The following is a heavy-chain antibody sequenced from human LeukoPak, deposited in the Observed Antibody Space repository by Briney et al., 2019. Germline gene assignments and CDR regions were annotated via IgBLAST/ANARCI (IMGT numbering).Heavy chain of an antibody. CDR3: ARTQTGALFDS. CDR2: ISGSGSST. D-gene: IGHD1-14*01. CDR1: GFDFSSFT. Sequence: GGSLRLSCAASGFDFSSFTMTWVRHSPRKGLRWVSGISGSGSSTYYADSVKGRFTISRDNSKNTLYLQMDSLRAEDTALYYCARTQTGALFDSWGQGTLVTVSS. J-gene: IGHJ4*02. V-gene: IGHV3-23*01.